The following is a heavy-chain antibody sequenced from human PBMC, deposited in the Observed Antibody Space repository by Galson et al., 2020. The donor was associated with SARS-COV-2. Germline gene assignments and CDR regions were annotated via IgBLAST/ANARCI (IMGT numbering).Heavy chain of an antibody. V-gene: IGHV3-23*01. CDR2: ISGSGGST. CDR1: GFTFSSYA. Sequence: GESLKISCAASGFTFSSYAMSWVRQAPGKGLEWVSAISGSGGSTYYADSVKGRFTISRDNSKNTLYLQMNSLRAEDTAVYYCAKFPRTIRSSGGSWGPPYYFDYWGQGTLVTVSS. CDR3: AKFPRTIRSSGGSWGPPYYFDY. D-gene: IGHD2-15*01. J-gene: IGHJ4*02.